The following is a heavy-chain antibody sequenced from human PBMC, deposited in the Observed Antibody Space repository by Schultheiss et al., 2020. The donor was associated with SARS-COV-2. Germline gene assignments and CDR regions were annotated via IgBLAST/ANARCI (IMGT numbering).Heavy chain of an antibody. Sequence: GGSLRLSCAPSGFTFRSYGMHWVRQAPGKGLEWVAVISYDGSNEYYADSVKGRFTISRDNSKNTLYLQMNSLRAEDTAVYYCARSRRALGYCSSTSCLAPFDYWGQGTLVTVSS. J-gene: IGHJ4*02. CDR3: ARSRRALGYCSSTSCLAPFDY. V-gene: IGHV3-30*19. D-gene: IGHD2-2*01. CDR2: ISYDGSNE. CDR1: GFTFRSYG.